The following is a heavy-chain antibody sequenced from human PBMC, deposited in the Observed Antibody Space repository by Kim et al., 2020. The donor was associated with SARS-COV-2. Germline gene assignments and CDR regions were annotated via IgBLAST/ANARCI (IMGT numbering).Heavy chain of an antibody. D-gene: IGHD3-10*01. CDR3: ARGYGSGSPYGMDV. CDR1: GGSISSGGYS. CDR2: IYYSGST. V-gene: IGHV4-30-2*01. J-gene: IGHJ6*02. Sequence: SETLSLTCAVSGGSISSGGYSWSWIRQPPGKGLEWIGYIYYSGSTYYTPSLKSRVTISVDRSKNQFSLKLSSVTAADTAVYYCARGYGSGSPYGMDVWG.